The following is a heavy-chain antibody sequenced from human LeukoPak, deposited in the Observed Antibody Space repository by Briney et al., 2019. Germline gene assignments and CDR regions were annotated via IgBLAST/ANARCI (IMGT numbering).Heavy chain of an antibody. CDR3: AEDPGSFNQPQW. J-gene: IGHJ4*02. Sequence: PGGSLRLSCAASGFTFSSYAMSWVRQAPGKGLEWVSAISGSGGSTYYADSVKGRFTISRDNSKNTLYLQMNSLRAEDTAVYYCAEDPGSFNQPQWGGQGTLVTVSS. CDR2: ISGSGGST. CDR1: GFTFSSYA. D-gene: IGHD2-8*01. V-gene: IGHV3-23*01.